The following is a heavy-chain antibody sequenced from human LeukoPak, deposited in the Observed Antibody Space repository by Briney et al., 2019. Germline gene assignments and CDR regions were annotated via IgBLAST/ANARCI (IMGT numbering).Heavy chain of an antibody. J-gene: IGHJ4*02. CDR2: LYYSGSF. Sequence: SDTLSLTCAVSGYSVISSNWWGWIRQPPGKGLEWIGFLYYSGSFYYNPSLKSRVTMSLDTSMNQFSLKLSSVTAVDTAVYYCARHICSTVSCYIDYWGQGSLVTVSS. D-gene: IGHD2-2*01. CDR3: ARHICSTVSCYIDY. CDR1: GYSVISSNW. V-gene: IGHV4-28*05.